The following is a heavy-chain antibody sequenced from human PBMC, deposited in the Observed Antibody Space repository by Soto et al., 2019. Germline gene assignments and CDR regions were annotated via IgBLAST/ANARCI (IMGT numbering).Heavy chain of an antibody. CDR1: GFTFSSYA. CDR2: ISGSGGST. D-gene: IGHD1-26*01. CDR3: AKGPSYSGSYYYFDY. Sequence: GGSLRLSCAASGFTFSSYAMSWVRQAPGKGLEWVSAISGSGGSTYYADSVKGRFTISRDNSKNTLYLQMNSLRAEDTAVYYCAKGPSYSGSYYYFDYWGQGTLVTVSS. J-gene: IGHJ4*02. V-gene: IGHV3-23*01.